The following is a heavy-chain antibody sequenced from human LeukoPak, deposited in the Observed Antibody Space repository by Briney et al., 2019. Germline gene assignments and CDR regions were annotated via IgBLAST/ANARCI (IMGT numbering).Heavy chain of an antibody. J-gene: IGHJ4*02. CDR2: TYYGSKWYH. CDR3: ARGYSSSFGY. Sequence: SPTLSLTCAISADSVSSNSATWNWIRQSPSRGLEWLGRTYYGSKWYHDYAVSVRSRITINPDTSKNQFSLHLNSVTPEDTAVYYCARGYSSSFGYWGQGTLVTVSS. V-gene: IGHV6-1*01. CDR1: ADSVSSNSAT. D-gene: IGHD6-13*01.